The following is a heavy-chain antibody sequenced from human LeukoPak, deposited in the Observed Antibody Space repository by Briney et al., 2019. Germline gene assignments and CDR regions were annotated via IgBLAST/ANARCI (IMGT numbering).Heavy chain of an antibody. V-gene: IGHV1-69*05. D-gene: IGHD5-18*01. CDR2: IIPIFGTA. J-gene: IGHJ6*03. Sequence: SVKVSCKASGGTFSSYAISWVRQAPGQGLEGMGGIIPIFGTANYAQKFQGRVTITTDESTSTAYMELSSLRSEDTAVYYCATLTYSYGYYYYYMDVWGKGTTVTVSS. CDR1: GGTFSSYA. CDR3: ATLTYSYGYYYYYMDV.